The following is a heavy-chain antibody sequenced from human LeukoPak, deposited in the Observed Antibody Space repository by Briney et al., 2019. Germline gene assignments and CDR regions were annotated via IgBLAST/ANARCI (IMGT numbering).Heavy chain of an antibody. CDR1: GGSINNYY. CDR2: IYYSGST. V-gene: IGHV4-59*01. D-gene: IGHD1-1*01. CDR3: ARDGNWNDRDVYYYYGMDV. Sequence: SETLSLTCTVSGGSINNYYWSWMRQPPARGLEWIGYIYYSGSTNYNPSLTCRVPISVPTSKNQYSLKLSSVTAADTAVYYCARDGNWNDRDVYYYYGMDVWGKGITVTVSS. J-gene: IGHJ6*04.